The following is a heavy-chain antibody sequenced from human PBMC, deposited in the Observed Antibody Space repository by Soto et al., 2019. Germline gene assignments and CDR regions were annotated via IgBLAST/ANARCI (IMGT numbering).Heavy chain of an antibody. CDR3: ARGLAVATSYYFDY. CDR1: GFTVSSNY. J-gene: IGHJ4*02. D-gene: IGHD6-19*01. CDR2: IYSGGNT. Sequence: VQLVESGGGLIQPGGSLRLSCAASGFTVSSNYMSWVRQAPGKGLAWVSTIYSGGNTYYADSVKGRFTISRDNSKNTVFLQMNSLRADDTAVYYCARGLAVATSYYFDYWGQGTLVTVSS. V-gene: IGHV3-53*01.